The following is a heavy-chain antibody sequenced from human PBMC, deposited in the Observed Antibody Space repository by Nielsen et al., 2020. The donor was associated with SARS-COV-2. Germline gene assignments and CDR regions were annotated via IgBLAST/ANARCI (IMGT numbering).Heavy chain of an antibody. D-gene: IGHD2-2*01. J-gene: IGHJ3*02. CDR1: GFTFSAYA. Sequence: GESLKISCAASGFTFSAYAMIWVRQAAGKGLEWVSAVSGDVAHTTYYADSVKGRFTISRDNSKNTLYLQMNSLRAEDTAVYYCASQLANYAFDIWGQGTMVTVSS. CDR3: ASQLANYAFDI. V-gene: IGHV3-23*01. CDR2: VSGDVAHTT.